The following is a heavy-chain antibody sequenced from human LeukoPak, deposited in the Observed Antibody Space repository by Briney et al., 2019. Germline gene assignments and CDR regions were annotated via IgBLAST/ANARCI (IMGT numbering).Heavy chain of an antibody. J-gene: IGHJ6*02. CDR2: VIDNGGFT. CDR1: GFTFSSYA. Sequence: QSVGSLRLSCAASGFTFSSYAITWVRQAPGKGLEWVSTVIDNGGFTYYADSVKGRFTISRDNSKNTLYLQMNSLRAEDTAVYYCARERPRYCSGGSCYGPADYYGMDVWGQGTTVTVSS. D-gene: IGHD2-15*01. V-gene: IGHV3-23*01. CDR3: ARERPRYCSGGSCYGPADYYGMDV.